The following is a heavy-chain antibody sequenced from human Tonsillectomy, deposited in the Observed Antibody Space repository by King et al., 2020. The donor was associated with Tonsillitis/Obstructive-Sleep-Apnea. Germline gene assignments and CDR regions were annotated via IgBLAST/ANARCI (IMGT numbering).Heavy chain of an antibody. D-gene: IGHD5-18*01. CDR3: ARGETAMATNWFDP. V-gene: IGHV3-30*04. CDR2: MSYDGNNK. Sequence: VQLVESGGGVVQPGRSLRLSCAASGFTFSSYAMHWVRQAPGKGLEWVTVMSYDGNNKYYADSVKGRFTISRDNSKNTLYLQMNSLRAEDTALYYCARGETAMATNWFDPWGQGTLVTVSS. J-gene: IGHJ5*02. CDR1: GFTFSSYA.